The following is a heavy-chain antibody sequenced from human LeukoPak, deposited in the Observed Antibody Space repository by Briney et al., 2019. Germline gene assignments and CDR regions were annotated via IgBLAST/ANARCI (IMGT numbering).Heavy chain of an antibody. CDR3: ARGTPSSSGWLYYGMDV. D-gene: IGHD6-19*01. CDR1: GFTFSSYA. Sequence: GSLRLSCAASGFTFSSYAMSWVRQAPGKGLEWVAVISYDGSNRYYADSVKGRFTISRDNSKNTLYLQMNSLRAEDTAVYYCARGTPSSSGWLYYGMDVWGQGTTVTVSS. J-gene: IGHJ6*02. V-gene: IGHV3-30-3*01. CDR2: ISYDGSNR.